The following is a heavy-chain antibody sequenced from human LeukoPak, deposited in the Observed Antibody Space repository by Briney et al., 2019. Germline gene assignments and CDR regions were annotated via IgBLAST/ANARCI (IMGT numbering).Heavy chain of an antibody. CDR2: IWYDGTNT. J-gene: IGHJ4*02. CDR3: ATGMKEGYSYDMDLKWYFDY. Sequence: PGESLRLSCAASGFTFSRYGMHWVRQSPGKGLQWVAAIWYDGTNTYYEDSVKGRFTISRDKSKNMVYLELNSLRADDTAVYYCATGMKEGYSYDMDLKWYFDYWGQGNLVTVSS. CDR1: GFTFSRYG. D-gene: IGHD5-18*01. V-gene: IGHV3-33*01.